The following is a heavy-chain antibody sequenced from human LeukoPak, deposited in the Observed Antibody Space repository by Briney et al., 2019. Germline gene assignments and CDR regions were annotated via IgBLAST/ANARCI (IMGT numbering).Heavy chain of an antibody. CDR2: ISGRGGST. CDR3: ANRYCSGGSCYHFDY. J-gene: IGHJ4*02. Sequence: PGGSLRLSCAASGFTFSSYAMSWVRQAPGKELEWVSAISGRGGSTYYADSVKGRFTISRDNSKNTLYLQMNSLRAEDTAVYYCANRYCSGGSCYHFDYWGQGTLVTVSS. CDR1: GFTFSSYA. D-gene: IGHD2-15*01. V-gene: IGHV3-23*01.